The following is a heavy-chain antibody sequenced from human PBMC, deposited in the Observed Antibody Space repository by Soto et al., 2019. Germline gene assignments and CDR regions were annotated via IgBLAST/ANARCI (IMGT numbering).Heavy chain of an antibody. V-gene: IGHV1-69*13. J-gene: IGHJ5*02. D-gene: IGHD3-10*01. Sequence: GASVKVSCKASGGTFSSYAISWVRQAPGQGLEWMGGIIPIFGTANYAQKFQGRVTITADESTSTAYMELSSLRSEDTAVYYCARELSLLWFGERHPNWFDPWGQATLVTVSS. CDR2: IIPIFGTA. CDR3: ARELSLLWFGERHPNWFDP. CDR1: GGTFSSYA.